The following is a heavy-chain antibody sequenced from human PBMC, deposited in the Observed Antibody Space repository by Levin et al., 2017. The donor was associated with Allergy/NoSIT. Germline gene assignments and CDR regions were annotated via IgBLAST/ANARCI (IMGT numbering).Heavy chain of an antibody. CDR3: ARGVYYYDSSGYNY. CDR2: INPNSGGT. Sequence: ASVKVSCKASGYTFTGYYMHWVRQAPGQGLEWMGWINPNSGGTNYAQKFQGRVTMTRDTSISTAYMELSRLRSDDTAVYYCARGVYYYDSSGYNYWGQGTLVTVSS. V-gene: IGHV1-2*02. CDR1: GYTFTGYY. J-gene: IGHJ4*02. D-gene: IGHD3-22*01.